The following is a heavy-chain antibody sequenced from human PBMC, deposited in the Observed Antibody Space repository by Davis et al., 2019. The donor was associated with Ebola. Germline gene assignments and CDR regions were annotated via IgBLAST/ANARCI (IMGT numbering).Heavy chain of an antibody. J-gene: IGHJ5*02. CDR1: GYTFTSYY. D-gene: IGHD3-22*01. Sequence: ASVKVSCKASGYTFTSYYMHWVRQAPGQGLEWMGIINPSGGSTSYAQKFQGRVTMTTDTSTSTAYMELRSLRSDDTAVYYCARSVGSSGYYYGWFDPWGQGTLVTVSS. V-gene: IGHV1-46*01. CDR2: INPSGGST. CDR3: ARSVGSSGYYYGWFDP.